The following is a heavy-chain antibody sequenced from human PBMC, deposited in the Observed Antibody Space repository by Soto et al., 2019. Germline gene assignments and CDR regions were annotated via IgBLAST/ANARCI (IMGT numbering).Heavy chain of an antibody. CDR1: GGSICSYD. J-gene: IGHJ6*03. V-gene: IGHV4-59*01. CDR2: IYYSGST. Sequence: SETLSLTCTVSGGSICSYDWSWTRQPPGKGLEWIGYIYYSGSTNYNPSLKSRVTISVDTSKNQFSLKLSSVTAADTAVYYCARVGLYCSGGSCYWPYYMDVWGKGTTVTVSS. D-gene: IGHD2-15*01. CDR3: ARVGLYCSGGSCYWPYYMDV.